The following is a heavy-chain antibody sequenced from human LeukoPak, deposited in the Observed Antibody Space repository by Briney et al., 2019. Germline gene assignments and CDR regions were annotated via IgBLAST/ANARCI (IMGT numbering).Heavy chain of an antibody. J-gene: IGHJ6*02. D-gene: IGHD3-3*01. CDR3: AREVLRFLEWLSPNYYYYGMDV. CDR1: GFTFSSCA. Sequence: GGSLRLSCAASGFTFSSCAMNWVRQAPGKGLEWVSYISSSGSTIYYADSVKGRFTISRDNAKNSLYLQMNSLRAEDTAVYYCAREVLRFLEWLSPNYYYYGMDVWGQGTTVTVSS. V-gene: IGHV3-48*03. CDR2: ISSSGSTI.